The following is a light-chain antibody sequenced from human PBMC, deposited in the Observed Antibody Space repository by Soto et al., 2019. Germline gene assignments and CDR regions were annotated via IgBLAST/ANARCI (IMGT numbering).Light chain of an antibody. CDR3: QQYGTSRA. Sequence: EIVLTQSPGTLSLSPGERATLSCRASQCVSNNYLAWYQQKPGQAPRLLIYGASSRATGIPARFSGSGSGTDVTLTISRLEPQDIAVYYCQQYGTSRAFGQGTNGEIK. CDR1: QCVSNNY. V-gene: IGKV3-20*01. CDR2: GAS. J-gene: IGKJ1*01.